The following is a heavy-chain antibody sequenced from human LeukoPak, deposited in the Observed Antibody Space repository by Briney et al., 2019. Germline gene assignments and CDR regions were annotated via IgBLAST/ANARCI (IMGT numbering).Heavy chain of an antibody. D-gene: IGHD4-17*01. CDR1: GFTFSSYA. Sequence: LRLSCAASGFTFSSYAMSWVRQAPGKGLEWIGYIYHSGSTYYNPSLKSRVTISVDRSKNQFSLKLSSVTAADTAVYYCARARDPYGDYGSFDYWGQGTLVTVSS. V-gene: IGHV4-30-2*01. CDR3: ARARDPYGDYGSFDY. J-gene: IGHJ4*02. CDR2: IYHSGST.